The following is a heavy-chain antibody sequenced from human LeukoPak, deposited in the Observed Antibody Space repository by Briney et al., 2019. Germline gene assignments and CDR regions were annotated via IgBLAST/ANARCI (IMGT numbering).Heavy chain of an antibody. D-gene: IGHD6-25*01. V-gene: IGHV4-61*02. Sequence: PSEALSLTCTVSGGSISSGSYYWSWIRQPAGKGLEWIGRIYTSGSTNYNPSLKSRVTMSVDTSKNQFSLKLSSVTAADTAVYYCARDSSGYGDYGDYWGQGTLVTVS. CDR2: IYTSGST. CDR3: ARDSSGYGDYGDY. CDR1: GGSISSGSYY. J-gene: IGHJ4*02.